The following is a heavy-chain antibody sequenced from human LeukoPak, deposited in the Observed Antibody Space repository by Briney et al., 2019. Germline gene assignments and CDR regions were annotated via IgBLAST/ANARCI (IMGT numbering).Heavy chain of an antibody. V-gene: IGHV3-64*02. D-gene: IGHD3-16*01. CDR1: GFTFSSYS. Sequence: GGSLRLSCAASGFTFSSYSMHWVRQAPGKGLEYVSAITGNGDNTYYADSVKGRFTISRDNSKNTLYLQMGSLRAEDMAVYYCARVGGDYFDYWGQGTLVTVSS. CDR2: ITGNGDNT. CDR3: ARVGGDYFDY. J-gene: IGHJ4*02.